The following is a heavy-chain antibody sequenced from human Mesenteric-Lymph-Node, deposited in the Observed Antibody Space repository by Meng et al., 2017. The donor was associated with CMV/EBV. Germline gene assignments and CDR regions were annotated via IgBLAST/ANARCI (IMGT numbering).Heavy chain of an antibody. V-gene: IGHV3-11*06. CDR2: INKGSTYT. CDR3: ARDTPYYDIWTTYVDH. D-gene: IGHD3-9*01. CDR1: GFNFSDYY. J-gene: IGHJ4*02. Sequence: GFNFSDYYMSWIRQAPGKGLEWISYINKGSTYTNYADSVKGRFSISRDNAKNSLYLQMNSLRVEDTAVYYCARDTPYYDIWTTYVDHWGQGILVTVSS.